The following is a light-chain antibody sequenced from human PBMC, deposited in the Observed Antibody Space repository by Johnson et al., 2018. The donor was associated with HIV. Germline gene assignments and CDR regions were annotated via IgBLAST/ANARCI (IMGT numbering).Light chain of an antibody. CDR3: GTWDSNLSVGNV. Sequence: QSVLTQPPSVSAAPGQKVTISCSGTNSNIGNNFVSWYQQFPGTAPRLLIYENNKRPSGIPDRFSGSKSDTSATLGITGLQTGDEADYYCGTWDSNLSVGNVFGTGTKVTVL. V-gene: IGLV1-51*02. CDR2: ENN. J-gene: IGLJ1*01. CDR1: NSNIGNNF.